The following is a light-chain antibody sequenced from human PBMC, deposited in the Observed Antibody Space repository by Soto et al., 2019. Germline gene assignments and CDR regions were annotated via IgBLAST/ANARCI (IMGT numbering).Light chain of an antibody. CDR3: QQYNNWPWT. Sequence: ETVLTQSPARLSLSPGERSTLSFRAGQSVSDYLAWYQQKPGQAPRLLIYGASTRATGIPARFSGSGSGTDFTLTISSLQSEDFAVYYCQQYNNWPWTFGQGTRLEIK. J-gene: IGKJ5*01. CDR2: GAS. V-gene: IGKV3-15*01. CDR1: QSVSDY.